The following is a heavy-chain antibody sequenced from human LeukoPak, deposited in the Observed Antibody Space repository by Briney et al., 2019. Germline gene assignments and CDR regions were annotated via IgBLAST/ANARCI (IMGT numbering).Heavy chain of an antibody. V-gene: IGHV3-21*04. CDR2: ISSSSSYI. CDR1: GFTFSSYS. D-gene: IGHD5-12*01. CDR3: ARHSGYDLYYYMDV. J-gene: IGHJ6*03. Sequence: GGSLRLSCAASGFTFSSYSMNWVRQAPGKGLEWVSSISSSSSYIYYADSVKGRFTISRDNAKNSLYLQMNSLRAEDTALYYCARHSGYDLYYYMDVWGKGTTVTVSS.